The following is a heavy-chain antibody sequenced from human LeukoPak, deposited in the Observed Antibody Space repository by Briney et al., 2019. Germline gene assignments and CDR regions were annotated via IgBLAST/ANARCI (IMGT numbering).Heavy chain of an antibody. J-gene: IGHJ4*02. CDR2: IIPILGIA. CDR1: GGTFSSYA. Sequence: GASVKVSCKASGGTFSSYAISWVRQAPGQGLEWMGRIIPILGIANYAQKFQGRVTITADKSTSTAYMELSSLRSEDTAVYYCARVVITKSLIGYYFDYWGQGTLVTVSS. D-gene: IGHD3-22*01. V-gene: IGHV1-69*04. CDR3: ARVVITKSLIGYYFDY.